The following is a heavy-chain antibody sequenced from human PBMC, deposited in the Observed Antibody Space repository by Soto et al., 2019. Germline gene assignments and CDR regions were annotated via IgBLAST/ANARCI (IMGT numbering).Heavy chain of an antibody. Sequence: SETLSLTCIVSGVSISSYYWTWIRQPAGKGLEWIGRSYSSGSTDYNPSLKSRVTMSADTSKNRFSLKLNSVTAADTAEYYCARDLAKGGGSAGFDYWGQGTLVTVSS. CDR2: SYSSGST. V-gene: IGHV4-4*07. J-gene: IGHJ4*02. CDR1: GVSISSYY. D-gene: IGHD1-26*01. CDR3: ARDLAKGGGSAGFDY.